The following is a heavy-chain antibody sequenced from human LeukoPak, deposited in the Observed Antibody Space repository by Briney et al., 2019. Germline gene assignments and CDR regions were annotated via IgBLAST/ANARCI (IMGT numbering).Heavy chain of an antibody. CDR3: AKDPYYYDSSGYYRGALDY. V-gene: IGHV3-30*02. Sequence: GGSLRLSCAASGFTFSSYGMHWVRQAPGKGLEWVAFIRYDGSNKYYADSVKGRFTTSRDNSKNTLYLQMNSLRAEDTAVYYCAKDPYYYDSSGYYRGALDYWGQGTLVTVSS. CDR2: IRYDGSNK. D-gene: IGHD3-22*01. J-gene: IGHJ4*02. CDR1: GFTFSSYG.